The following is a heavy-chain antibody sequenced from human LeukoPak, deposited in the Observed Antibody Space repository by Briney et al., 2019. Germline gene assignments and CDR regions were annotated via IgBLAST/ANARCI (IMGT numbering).Heavy chain of an antibody. CDR1: GGSIISYY. CDR2: IYLSGST. D-gene: IGHD3-22*01. Sequence: PSETLSLTCTVSGGSIISYYWSWIRQPAGKGLEWIGRIYLSGSTNYNPSLKSRVTMSVDTSKNQFSLKLSSVTAADTAVYYCARTDYYYESTGYYYYFDYWGQGTLVTVSS. CDR3: ARTDYYYESTGYYYYFDY. J-gene: IGHJ4*02. V-gene: IGHV4-4*07.